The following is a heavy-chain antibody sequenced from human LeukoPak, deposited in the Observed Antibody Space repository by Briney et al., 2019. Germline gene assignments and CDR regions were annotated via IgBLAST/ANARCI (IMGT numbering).Heavy chain of an antibody. CDR1: GASISSSNSY. CDR2: IYYSGNT. CDR3: AILGVRGSFWRNDAFDI. D-gene: IGHD3-10*01. Sequence: PSETLSLTCTVSGASISSSNSYWGWIRQPPGKGLEWIGSIYYSGNTYYNASLKSQVSISIDTSKNQFSLRLTSVTAADTAVYYCAILGVRGSFWRNDAFDIWGQGTMVTVSS. J-gene: IGHJ3*02. V-gene: IGHV4-39*01.